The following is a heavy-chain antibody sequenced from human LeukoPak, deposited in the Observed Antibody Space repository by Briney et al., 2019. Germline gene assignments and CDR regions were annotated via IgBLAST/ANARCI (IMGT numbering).Heavy chain of an antibody. CDR3: ATDDPRWPY. Sequence: EGPLRLSCVVSGIIFNTAWMTWVRQAPGKGLEWVGRIKSKTDGGTTEYAAPVKGRFTISRDDSAHTLYRQMNNPQTDDTAFYCCATDDPRWPYWGQGALVTVSS. CDR2: IKSKTDGGTT. V-gene: IGHV3-15*01. J-gene: IGHJ4*02. D-gene: IGHD4-23*01. CDR1: GIIFNTAW.